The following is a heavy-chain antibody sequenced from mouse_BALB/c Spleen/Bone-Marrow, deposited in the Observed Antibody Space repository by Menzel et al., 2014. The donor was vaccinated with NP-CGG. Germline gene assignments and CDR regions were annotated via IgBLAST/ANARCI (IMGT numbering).Heavy chain of an antibody. CDR1: GFAFSSYD. CDR2: ISSGGGST. J-gene: IGHJ4*01. V-gene: IGHV5-12-1*01. CDR3: ARHYGYGAMDY. Sequence: EVQGVESGGGLVKPGGSLKLSCAASGFAFSSYDMSWVRQTPEKRLEWVAYISSGGGSTYYPDTVKGRFTISRDNAKNTLYLQMSSLKSEDTAMYYCARHYGYGAMDYWGQGTSVTASS. D-gene: IGHD1-2*01.